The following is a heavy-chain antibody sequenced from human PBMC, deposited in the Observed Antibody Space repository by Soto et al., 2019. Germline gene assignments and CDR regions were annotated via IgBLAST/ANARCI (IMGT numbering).Heavy chain of an antibody. CDR2: INPSGGST. J-gene: IGHJ6*03. CDR3: ARDLRIAVAGDHFYYYYYLAV. D-gene: IGHD6-19*01. Sequence: GASVKVSCKASGYTFTSYYMHWVRQAPGQGLEWMGIINPSGGSTSYAQKLQGRVTMTRDTSTSTAYMELRSLRSDDTAVYYCARDLRIAVAGDHFYYYYYLAVWGKGTTVTVSS. V-gene: IGHV1-46*01. CDR1: GYTFTSYY.